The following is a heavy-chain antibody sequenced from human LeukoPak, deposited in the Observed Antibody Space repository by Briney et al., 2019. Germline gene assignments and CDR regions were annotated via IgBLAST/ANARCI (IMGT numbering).Heavy chain of an antibody. J-gene: IGHJ6*03. D-gene: IGHD3-16*01. CDR2: IYYSGST. CDR3: ARAKMGGDYYYMDV. V-gene: IGHV4-31*03. Sequence: SETLSLTCTVSGDSITSRGNYWSWTRQHPGKGLEWIGYIYYSGSTYHNPSLESRLTIPLDTSKNHFSLKLSSVTAADTAVYFCARAKMGGDYYYMDVWGKGTTVTVSS. CDR1: GDSITSRGNY.